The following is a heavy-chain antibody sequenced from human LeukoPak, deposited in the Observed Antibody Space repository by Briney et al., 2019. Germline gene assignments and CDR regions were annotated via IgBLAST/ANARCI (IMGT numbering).Heavy chain of an antibody. J-gene: IGHJ3*02. V-gene: IGHV5-51*01. CDR3: ARLAVTTFFGDAFDI. CDR2: IYPGDSDT. D-gene: IGHD2/OR15-2a*01. Sequence: GASVKLSCKGSGYSFTSYWIGWVRQMPGKGLEWMGIIYPGDSDTRYSPSFQGQVTISADKSISTAYLQWSSLKASDTAMYYCARLAVTTFFGDAFDIWGQGTMVTVSS. CDR1: GYSFTSYW.